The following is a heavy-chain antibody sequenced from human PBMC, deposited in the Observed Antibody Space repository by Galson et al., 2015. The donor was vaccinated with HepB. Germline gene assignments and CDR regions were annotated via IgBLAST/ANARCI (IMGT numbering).Heavy chain of an antibody. CDR3: ARGERWSGYPFDY. CDR2: IYYSGST. D-gene: IGHD3-3*01. CDR1: GGSISSGGYY. J-gene: IGHJ4*02. Sequence: GGSISSGGYYWSWIRQHPGKGLEWIGYIYYSGSTYYNPSLKSRVTISVDTSKNQFSLKLSSVTAADTAVYYCARGERWSGYPFDYWGQGTLVTVSP. V-gene: IGHV4-31*02.